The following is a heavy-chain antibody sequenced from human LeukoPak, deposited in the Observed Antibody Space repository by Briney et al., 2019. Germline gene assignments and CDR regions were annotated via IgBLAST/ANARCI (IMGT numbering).Heavy chain of an antibody. J-gene: IGHJ4*02. CDR2: MYSGGST. D-gene: IGHD3-10*01. V-gene: IGHV3-53*01. Sequence: GGSLRLSCAASGFTVSSKYMSWVRQAPGKGLEWVSVMYSGGSTYYADSVEGRFTISRDNSKNTVYLQMNSLRTEDTAVYYCASVTMVRGPHFDYWGQGTLVTVSS. CDR3: ASVTMVRGPHFDY. CDR1: GFTVSSKY.